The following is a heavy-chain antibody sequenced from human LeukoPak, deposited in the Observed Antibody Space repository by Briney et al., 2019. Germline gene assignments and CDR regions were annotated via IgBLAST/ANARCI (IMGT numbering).Heavy chain of an antibody. CDR2: IYYSGST. CDR3: ARESDGWLRAAFDI. V-gene: IGHV4-59*01. D-gene: IGHD5-24*01. CDR1: GGSISSYY. J-gene: IGHJ3*02. Sequence: SETLSLTCSVSGGSISSYYWSWIRQPPGKGLEWIGYIYYSGSTKYNPSLKSRVTTSVETSKNQFSLKLSSVTAADTAVYYCARESDGWLRAAFDIWGQGTMVTVSS.